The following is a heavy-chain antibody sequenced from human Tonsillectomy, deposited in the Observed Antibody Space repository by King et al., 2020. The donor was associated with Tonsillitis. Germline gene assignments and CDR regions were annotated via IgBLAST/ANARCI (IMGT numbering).Heavy chain of an antibody. CDR3: ARGSRGTTFY. Sequence: QLQESGPGLVKPSETLSLTCTVSGGSISSYYWSWIRQPPGKGLEWIGYIYYSGSTNYNPSLKSRVTISVDTSKNQFSLKLSSVTAADTAVYYCARGSRGTTFYWGQGTLVTVSS. V-gene: IGHV4-59*01. CDR2: IYYSGST. D-gene: IGHD1-1*01. J-gene: IGHJ4*02. CDR1: GGSISSYY.